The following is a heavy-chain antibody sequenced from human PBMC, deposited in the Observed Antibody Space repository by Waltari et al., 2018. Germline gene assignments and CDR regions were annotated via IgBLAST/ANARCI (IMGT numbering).Heavy chain of an antibody. CDR2: IKRDGSAS. J-gene: IGHJ4*02. D-gene: IGHD3-10*01. Sequence: EEQLVESGGGLVQTGGSLRLSCVASGFPFRMHLLSWVRQTLGKGLEWVAKIKRDGSASPYVDSAKCRFIISRDNAKNSVFLEMNSLTVEDTAVYYCARDLSAWGGGGYYFDSWGQGTLVTVSS. CDR3: ARDLSAWGGGGYYFDS. V-gene: IGHV3-7*01. CDR1: GFPFRMHL.